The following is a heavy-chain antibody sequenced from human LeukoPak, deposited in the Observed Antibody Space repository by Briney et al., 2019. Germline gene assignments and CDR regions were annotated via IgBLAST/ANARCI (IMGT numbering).Heavy chain of an antibody. CDR1: GFTFSSFW. J-gene: IGHJ4*02. CDR3: TRVTTNGYFEY. Sequence: GGSLRLSCAASGFTFSSFWMAWVRQAPGKGLEWVASIKFDESERHHVDSVKGRFTISRDNAKNSLYLQMNSLRAKDTAVYFCTRVTTNGYFEYWGQGTLVTVSS. D-gene: IGHD1/OR15-1a*01. CDR2: IKFDESER. V-gene: IGHV3-7*04.